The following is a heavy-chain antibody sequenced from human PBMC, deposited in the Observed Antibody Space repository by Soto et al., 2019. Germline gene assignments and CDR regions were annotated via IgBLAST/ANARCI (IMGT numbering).Heavy chain of an antibody. J-gene: IGHJ2*01. CDR1: GFTFRSYA. CDR2: ISGSGIST. Sequence: DVQLLESGGRLEQPGGSLRLSCAASGFTFRSYAMSWVRQAPGKGLEWVSGISGSGISTHYADSVKGRFTVSRDNSKNTLYLQMNSLRAEDTAVYNCAKEPVGPDWYFDLWGRGTLVTVSS. CDR3: AKEPVGPDWYFDL. V-gene: IGHV3-23*01.